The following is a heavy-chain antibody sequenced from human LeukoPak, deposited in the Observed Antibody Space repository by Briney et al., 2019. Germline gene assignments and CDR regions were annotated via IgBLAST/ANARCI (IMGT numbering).Heavy chain of an antibody. CDR1: GYSISSGYY. J-gene: IGHJ4*02. V-gene: IGHV4-38-2*02. CDR3: ARENPPMITFGGVIGTPDY. CDR2: IYHSGST. D-gene: IGHD3-16*02. Sequence: SETLSLTCTVSGYSISSGYYWGWIRQPPGKGLEWIGSIYHSGSTYYNPSLKSRVTISVDTSKNQFSLKLSSVTAADTAVYYCARENPPMITFGGVIGTPDYWGQGTLVTVSS.